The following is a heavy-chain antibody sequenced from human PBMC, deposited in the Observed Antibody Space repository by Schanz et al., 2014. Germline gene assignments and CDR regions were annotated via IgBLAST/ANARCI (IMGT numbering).Heavy chain of an antibody. D-gene: IGHD6-19*01. CDR1: GGTFSSYT. J-gene: IGHJ3*02. Sequence: QVQLVQSGAEVMKPGSSVKVSCKASGGTFSSYTINWVRQAPGQGLEWMGRIIPILGITNVAQTFQDRVTIPADKSTSTAYMELSSLRSEDTAVYYCARGLGDERWLDLNEAFDIWGQGTIXTVSS. V-gene: IGHV1-69*02. CDR2: IIPILGIT. CDR3: ARGLGDERWLDLNEAFDI.